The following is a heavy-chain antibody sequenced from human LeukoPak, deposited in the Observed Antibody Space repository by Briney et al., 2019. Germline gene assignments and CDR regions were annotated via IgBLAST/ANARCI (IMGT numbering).Heavy chain of an antibody. J-gene: IGHJ4*02. D-gene: IGHD5-24*01. CDR2: ISWNSGGI. V-gene: IGHV3-9*01. CDR1: GFTFDDYA. Sequence: PGGSLRLSCAASGFTFDDYAMHWVRQAPGKGLEWISGISWNSGGIDSADSVKGRFTISRDNAKTSLYLQMNSLRAEDTAVYYCARSLWPEDYWGQGTLVTVSS. CDR3: ARSLWPEDY.